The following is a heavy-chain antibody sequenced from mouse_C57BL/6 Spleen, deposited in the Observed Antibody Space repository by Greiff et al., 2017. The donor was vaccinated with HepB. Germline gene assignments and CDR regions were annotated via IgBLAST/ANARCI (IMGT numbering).Heavy chain of an antibody. J-gene: IGHJ1*03. CDR2: IHPNSGST. CDR3: ARGYYGSSSYWYFDV. CDR1: GYTFTSYW. D-gene: IGHD1-1*01. Sequence: VQLQQPGAELVKPGASVKLSCKASGYTFTSYWMHWVKQWPGQGLEWIGMIHPNSGSTNYNEKFKSKATLTVDKSSSTAYMQLSSLTSEDSAVYYCARGYYGSSSYWYFDVWGTGTTVTVSS. V-gene: IGHV1-64*01.